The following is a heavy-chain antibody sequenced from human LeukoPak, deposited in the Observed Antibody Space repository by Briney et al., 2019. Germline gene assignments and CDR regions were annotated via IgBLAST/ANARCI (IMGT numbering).Heavy chain of an antibody. CDR1: GFTFSSCS. Sequence: GSLRLSCADSGFTFSSCSMNWVRPAPGKGLEGVSYISSSSSTIYYADSVKGRFTISRDNAKNSLYLQMNSLRAEDTAVYYCAREVGASEFNYWGQGTLVTVSS. J-gene: IGHJ4*02. CDR3: AREVGASEFNY. V-gene: IGHV3-48*04. D-gene: IGHD1-26*01. CDR2: ISSSSSTI.